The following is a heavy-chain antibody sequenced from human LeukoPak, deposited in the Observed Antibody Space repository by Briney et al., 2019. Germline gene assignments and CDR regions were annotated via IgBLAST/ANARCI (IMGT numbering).Heavy chain of an antibody. CDR3: AREVICSSWPHPDY. CDR1: GFTFSSYS. J-gene: IGHJ4*02. V-gene: IGHV3-21*01. Sequence: GGSLRLSCAASGFTFSSYSMYWVRQAPGKGREWGSSISSSSGYIYYADSLEGRFTISRDNAKNSLYLQMNSLRAEDTAVYYWAREVICSSWPHPDYWSQGTLVSVSS. CDR2: ISSSSGYI. D-gene: IGHD6-13*01.